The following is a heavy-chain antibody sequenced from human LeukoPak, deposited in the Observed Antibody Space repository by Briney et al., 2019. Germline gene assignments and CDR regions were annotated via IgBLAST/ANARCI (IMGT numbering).Heavy chain of an antibody. CDR3: AKDGYYCGSGSYYPTPRVGCYYYYMDV. Sequence: GGSLRLSCAASGFTFSSYGMHWVREAPGKGLEWVAFIRYDGSNKYYADSVKGRFTISRDNSKNTLYLQMNSLRAEDTAVYYCAKDGYYCGSGSYYPTPRVGCYYYYMDVWGKGTTVTVSS. D-gene: IGHD3-10*01. J-gene: IGHJ6*03. CDR1: GFTFSSYG. CDR2: IRYDGSNK. V-gene: IGHV3-30*02.